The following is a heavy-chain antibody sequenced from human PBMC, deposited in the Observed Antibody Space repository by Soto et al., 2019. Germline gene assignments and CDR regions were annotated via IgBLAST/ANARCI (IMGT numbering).Heavy chain of an antibody. CDR3: ARGRLSRMRYSYGTYYYYGMDV. Sequence: SVKVSCKASGGTFSSYAISWVRQAPGQGLEWVGGIIPIFGTANYAQKFQDRVTITADESTSTAHMELSSLRSEDTAAYYCARGRLSRMRYSYGTYYYYGMDVWG. CDR2: IIPIFGTA. J-gene: IGHJ6*02. D-gene: IGHD5-18*01. CDR1: GGTFSSYA. V-gene: IGHV1-69*13.